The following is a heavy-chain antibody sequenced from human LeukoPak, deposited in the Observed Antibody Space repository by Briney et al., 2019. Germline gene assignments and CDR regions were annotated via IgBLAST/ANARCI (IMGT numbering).Heavy chain of an antibody. CDR1: GFTVSSNY. Sequence: GGSLRLSCAASGFTVSSNYMSWVRQAPGKGLEWVSAISGSGDSRYYADSVKGRFTISRDNSKNTLYLQMNSLRAEDTAAYYCAREARGDVWGQGTTVTVSS. CDR3: AREARGDV. CDR2: ISGSGDSR. V-gene: IGHV3-23*01. J-gene: IGHJ6*02.